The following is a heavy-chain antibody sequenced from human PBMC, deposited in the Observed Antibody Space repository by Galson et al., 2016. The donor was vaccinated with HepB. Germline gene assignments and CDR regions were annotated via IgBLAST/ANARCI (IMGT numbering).Heavy chain of an antibody. D-gene: IGHD2-2*01. V-gene: IGHV1-2*02. CDR3: ARDLASTSNWEFDY. J-gene: IGHJ4*02. Sequence: SVKVSCKASGYFFTDYFIQWVRQAPGQGLEWLGRINTESGATEYAPKLQGRVTMTRDTSTSTTYMDLSSLTSDDTASYYCARDLASTSNWEFDYWGQGTLVTVSS. CDR2: INTESGAT. CDR1: GYFFTDYF.